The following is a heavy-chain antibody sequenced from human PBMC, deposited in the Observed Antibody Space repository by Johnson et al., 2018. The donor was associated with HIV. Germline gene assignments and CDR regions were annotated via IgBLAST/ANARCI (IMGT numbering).Heavy chain of an antibody. Sequence: VLLVESGGGVVRPGGSLRLSCAASGFTFHDYAMSWDRQAPGKGLEWVSGLNWNGAITGYADSVNGRFTISRDNAKNSLSLQMNILTAEDTAVYYCARAPEVRGIDAFDIWGQGTMVTVS. CDR3: ARAPEVRGIDAFDI. V-gene: IGHV3-20*04. CDR2: LNWNGAIT. CDR1: GFTFHDYA. D-gene: IGHD3-10*01. J-gene: IGHJ3*02.